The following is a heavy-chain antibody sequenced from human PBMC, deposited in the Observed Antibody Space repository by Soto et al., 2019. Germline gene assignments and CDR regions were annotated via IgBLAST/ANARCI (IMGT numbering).Heavy chain of an antibody. D-gene: IGHD1-1*01. CDR2: ISDYGRI. V-gene: IGHV3-74*01. CDR1: GFTFGNYW. CDR3: ARGGLEPFDH. J-gene: IGHJ4*02. Sequence: PGGSLRLSCAAPGFTFGNYWRHCLRQAPGQGLVWVSRISDYGRINYADSVKDRFIISRDDARSELYLQLNALRVEDPATYYCARGGLEPFDHWGQGALVTVSS.